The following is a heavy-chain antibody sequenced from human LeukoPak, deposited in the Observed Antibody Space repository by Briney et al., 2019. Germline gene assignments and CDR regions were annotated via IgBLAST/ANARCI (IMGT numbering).Heavy chain of an antibody. CDR1: GFTFRSFA. CDR2: ISGSGGST. D-gene: IGHD6-13*01. J-gene: IGHJ6*03. CDR3: AKDGEGGSSSWYGDYYYMDV. V-gene: IGHV3-23*01. Sequence: PGGSLRLSCAASGFTFRSFAMSWVRQAPGKGLEWVSAISGSGGSTYYADSVKGRFTISRDNSKNTLYLQMNSLRAEDTAVYYCAKDGEGGSSSWYGDYYYMDVWGKGTTVTVSS.